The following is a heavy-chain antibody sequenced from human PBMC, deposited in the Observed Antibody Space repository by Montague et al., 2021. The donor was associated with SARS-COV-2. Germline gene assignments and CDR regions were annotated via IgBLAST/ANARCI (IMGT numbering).Heavy chain of an antibody. CDR2: ISGNRSYI. V-gene: IGHV3-21*01. Sequence: SLRLSCAASGFTFSSYYMHWVRQAPGKGLEWVAFISGNRSYIYYADSVKGRFTISRDNSKNSLYLQMNSLRAEDTAVYYCARDFPPVVIGIAVAGPLDAWGQGTLVTVSS. D-gene: IGHD6-19*01. J-gene: IGHJ5*02. CDR1: GFTFSSYY. CDR3: ARDFPPVVIGIAVAGPLDA.